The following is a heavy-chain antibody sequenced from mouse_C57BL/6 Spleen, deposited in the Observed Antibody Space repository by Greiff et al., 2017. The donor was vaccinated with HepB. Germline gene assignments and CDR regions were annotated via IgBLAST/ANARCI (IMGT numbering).Heavy chain of an antibody. CDR3: ARAEDYGYAMDY. Sequence: VQLQQSGPELVKPGASVKISCKASGYTFTDYYMNWVKQSHGKSLEWIGDINPNNGGTSYNQKFKGKATLTVDKSSSTAYMELRSLTSEDSAVYYCARAEDYGYAMDYWGQGTSVTVSS. J-gene: IGHJ4*01. CDR2: INPNNGGT. CDR1: GYTFTDYY. D-gene: IGHD2-4*01. V-gene: IGHV1-26*01.